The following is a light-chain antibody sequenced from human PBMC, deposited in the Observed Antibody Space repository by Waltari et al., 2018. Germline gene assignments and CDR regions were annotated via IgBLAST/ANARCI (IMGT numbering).Light chain of an antibody. CDR3: QQYDNVPHS. CDR2: DAS. CDR1: QDIRNY. V-gene: IGKV1-33*01. J-gene: IGKJ2*03. Sequence: DIQMTQSPSSLSASIGDRITITCQASQDIRNYLNWYQQNPGKAPKLLIYDASKLETGVPLRFSGSGSGTDFTFTISSLQPEDFATYYCQQYDNVPHSFGQGTRLDIK.